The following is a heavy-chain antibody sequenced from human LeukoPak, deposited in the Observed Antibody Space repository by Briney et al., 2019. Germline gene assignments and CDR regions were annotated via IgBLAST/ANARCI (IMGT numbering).Heavy chain of an antibody. J-gene: IGHJ4*02. Sequence: ASVKVSCKASGGTFSSYAISWVRQAPGQGLEWMGGIIPIFGTANYAQKFQGRVTITTDESTSTAYMELSSLRSEDTAVYYCARDHYDSSGYYSNNFDYWGQGTLVTVS. CDR2: IIPIFGTA. CDR1: GGTFSSYA. D-gene: IGHD3-22*01. CDR3: ARDHYDSSGYYSNNFDY. V-gene: IGHV1-69*05.